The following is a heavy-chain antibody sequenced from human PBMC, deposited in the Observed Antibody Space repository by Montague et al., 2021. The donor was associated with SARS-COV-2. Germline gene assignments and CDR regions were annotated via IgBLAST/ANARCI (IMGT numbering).Heavy chain of an antibody. CDR3: ARVLGGYCSGGSCYRGWYFDL. CDR1: GGSISSGGYY. D-gene: IGHD2-15*01. V-gene: IGHV4-31*03. Sequence: TLSLTCTVSGGSISSGGYYWSWLRQHPGKGLEWIGHIYYSGSTYYNPSLKSRVTISVDTSKNQFSLKLSSVTAADTAVYYCARVLGGYCSGGSCYRGWYFDLWGRGTLVTVSS. CDR2: IYYSGST. J-gene: IGHJ2*01.